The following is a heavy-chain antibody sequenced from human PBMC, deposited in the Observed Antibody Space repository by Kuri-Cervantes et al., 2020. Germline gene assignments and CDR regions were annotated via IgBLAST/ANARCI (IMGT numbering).Heavy chain of an antibody. V-gene: IGHV4-34*01. D-gene: IGHD3-22*01. Sequence: SETLSLTCAVYGGSFSAYYWSWIRQPPGKGLEWIGEINHSGSTNYNPSLKSRVTISVDTSKNQFSLKLSSVTAADTAVYYCARLPINSYYDSSADAFDIWGQGTMVTDSS. CDR3: ARLPINSYYDSSADAFDI. CDR2: INHSGST. J-gene: IGHJ3*02. CDR1: GGSFSAYY.